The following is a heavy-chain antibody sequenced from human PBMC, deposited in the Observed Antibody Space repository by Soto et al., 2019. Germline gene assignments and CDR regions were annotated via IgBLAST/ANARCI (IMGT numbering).Heavy chain of an antibody. J-gene: IGHJ4*02. D-gene: IGHD6-19*01. V-gene: IGHV1-46*01. CDR1: GYTFTSYY. CDR3: ARGLAAGDY. Sequence: QVQLVQSGAEVKKPGASVKVSCKASGYTFTSYYIHWVRQAPGQGLEWMAIINPSGGSTNYAQKFKGRVTVTRDTSTNTVNMELSSLRSEDTAVYYCARGLAAGDYWGQGTLVTVSS. CDR2: INPSGGST.